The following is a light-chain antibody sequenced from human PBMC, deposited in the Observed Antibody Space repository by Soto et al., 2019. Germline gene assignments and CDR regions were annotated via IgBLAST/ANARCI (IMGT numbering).Light chain of an antibody. CDR1: QSVSSY. Sequence: EIVLTQSPVTLSLSPGERATLSCRASQSVSSYLAWYQQKPGQAPRLLIYDASNRATGIPARFSGSGSGTAFTLTISSLEPEDFAVYSCQQRSNWPPMYTFGQGTKLEIK. CDR3: QQRSNWPPMYT. J-gene: IGKJ2*01. CDR2: DAS. V-gene: IGKV3-11*01.